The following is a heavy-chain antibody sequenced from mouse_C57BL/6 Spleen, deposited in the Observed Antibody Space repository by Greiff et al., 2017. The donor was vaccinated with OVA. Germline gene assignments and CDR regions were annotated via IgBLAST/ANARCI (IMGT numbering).Heavy chain of an antibody. CDR3: ARHVELDY. Sequence: DVMLVESGGDLVKPGGSLKLSCAASGFTFSSYGMSWVRQTPDKRLEWVATISSGGSYTYYPDSVKGRFTISRDNAKNTLYLQMSSLKSEDTAMYYCARHVELDYWGQGTTLTVSS. CDR2: ISSGGSYT. V-gene: IGHV5-6*02. CDR1: GFTFSSYG. J-gene: IGHJ2*01.